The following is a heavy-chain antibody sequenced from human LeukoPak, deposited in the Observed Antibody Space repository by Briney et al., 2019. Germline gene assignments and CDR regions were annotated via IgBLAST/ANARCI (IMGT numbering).Heavy chain of an antibody. CDR1: GGSISSGGYS. J-gene: IGHJ5*02. CDR2: IYHSGST. V-gene: IGHV4-30-2*01. Sequence: PSQTLSLTCAVSGGSISSGGYSWSWIRQPPGKGLEWIGYIYHSGSTYYNPSLKSRVTISVDRSKNQFSLKLSSVTAADTAVHYCARQYQPNWFDPWGQGTLVTVSS. CDR3: ARQYQPNWFDP. D-gene: IGHD2-2*01.